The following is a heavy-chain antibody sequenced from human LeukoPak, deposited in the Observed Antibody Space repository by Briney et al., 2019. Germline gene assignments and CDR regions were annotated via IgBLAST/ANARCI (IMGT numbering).Heavy chain of an antibody. CDR1: GGSISSSSYY. J-gene: IGHJ5*02. Sequence: SETLSLTCTVSGGSISSSSYYWGWIRQPPGKGLEWIGTIYYSGSTYYNPSLKSRVTISVDTSKNQFSLKLSSVTAADTAVYYCAGSSSWYGGWFDPWGQGTPVTVSS. D-gene: IGHD6-13*01. CDR3: AGSSSWYGGWFDP. V-gene: IGHV4-39*01. CDR2: IYYSGST.